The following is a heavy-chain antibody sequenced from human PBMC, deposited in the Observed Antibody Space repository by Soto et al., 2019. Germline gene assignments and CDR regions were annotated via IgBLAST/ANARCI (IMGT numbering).Heavy chain of an antibody. CDR3: GKDVGDSVPYYYGVDV. J-gene: IGHJ6*02. V-gene: IGHV3-30*18. D-gene: IGHD1-26*01. CDR1: GFTFKTHA. CDR2: IAYDGNEK. Sequence: QVQLVESGGGVVQPGTALRLSCAASGFTFKTHAMHWVRQAPGKGLEWMAVIAYDGNEKFYADSVKGRFTISRDNSKNALYVQINTLRNEDTAVYYCGKDVGDSVPYYYGVDVWGQGTTVTVSS.